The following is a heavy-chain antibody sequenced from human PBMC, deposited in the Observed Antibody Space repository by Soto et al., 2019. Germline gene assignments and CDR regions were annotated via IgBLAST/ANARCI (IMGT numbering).Heavy chain of an antibody. D-gene: IGHD3-22*01. J-gene: IGHJ3*02. Sequence: GSLRLSCAASGFNLSNFDMHWVRQAPGKGLEWVANIKPDGSEKYYVDSVKGRFTISRDNTKNSLYLQMSTLRPEDTAIYYCARDYEFGFDIWGQGALVTVSS. CDR3: ARDYEFGFDI. CDR1: GFNLSNFD. V-gene: IGHV3-7*01. CDR2: IKPDGSEK.